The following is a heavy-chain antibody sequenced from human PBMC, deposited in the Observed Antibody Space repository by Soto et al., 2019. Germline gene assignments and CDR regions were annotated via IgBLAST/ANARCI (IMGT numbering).Heavy chain of an antibody. D-gene: IGHD6-13*01. V-gene: IGHV4-59*01. J-gene: IGHJ4*02. CDR3: ARYRREAVAGYTLDN. CDR1: GGSISSNY. Sequence: SETLSLTCTVSGGSISSNYWTWIRQPPGKGLEWIGYVYNSGSTNYNPSLESRVTISEDTSKSQFSLKVNSMTAADTAVYYCARYRREAVAGYTLDNWGQGILVTVSS. CDR2: VYNSGST.